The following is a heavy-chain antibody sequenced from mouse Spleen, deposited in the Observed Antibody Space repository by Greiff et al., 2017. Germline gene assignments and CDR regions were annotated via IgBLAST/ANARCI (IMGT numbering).Heavy chain of an antibody. CDR1: GYTFTTYW. V-gene: IGHV1-5*01. Sequence: VQLQQSGTVLARPGASVKMSCNASGYTFTTYWMRWVKPRPGPGLDWIGALYPGNSDTSYNQKFKGKANLTAVTSTSTAYMELSSLTNEDSAVYYCTRGGRPLDYGGQGTTLTVSS. CDR2: LYPGNSDT. CDR3: TRGGRPLDY. J-gene: IGHJ2*01. D-gene: IGHD3-3*01.